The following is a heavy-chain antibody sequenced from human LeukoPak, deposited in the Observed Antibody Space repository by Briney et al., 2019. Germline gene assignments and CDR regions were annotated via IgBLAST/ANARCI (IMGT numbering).Heavy chain of an antibody. CDR3: ARDSSSWFHYYYGMDV. J-gene: IGHJ6*02. V-gene: IGHV4-59*06. CDR1: GGSISSYY. Sequence: PSETLSLTCTVSGGSISSYYWSWIRQHPGKGLEWIGYIYYSGSTYYNPSLKSRVTISVDTSKNQFSLKLSSVTAADTAVYYCARDSSSWFHYYYGMDVWGQGTTVTVSS. D-gene: IGHD6-13*01. CDR2: IYYSGST.